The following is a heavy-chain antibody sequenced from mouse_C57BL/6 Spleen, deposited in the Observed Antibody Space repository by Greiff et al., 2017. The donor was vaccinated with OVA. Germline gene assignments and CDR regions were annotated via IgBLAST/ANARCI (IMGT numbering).Heavy chain of an antibody. V-gene: IGHV1-55*01. Sequence: VQLKQPGAELVKPGASVKMSCKASGYTFTSYWITWVKQRPGQGLEWIGDIYPGSGSTNYNEKFKSKATLTVDTSSSTAYMQLSSLTSEDSAVYYCAREITTAYYYAMDYWGQGTSVTVSS. D-gene: IGHD2-4*01. CDR2: IYPGSGST. CDR3: AREITTAYYYAMDY. J-gene: IGHJ4*01. CDR1: GYTFTSYW.